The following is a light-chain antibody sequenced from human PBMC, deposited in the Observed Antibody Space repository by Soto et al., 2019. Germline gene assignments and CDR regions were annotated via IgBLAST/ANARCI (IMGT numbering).Light chain of an antibody. CDR2: GAS. CDR1: QSVSSSY. CDR3: QFPGLT. Sequence: EIVLTQSPGTLSLSPGERATLSCRASQSVSSSYLAWYQQKPGQAPRLLIYGASSRATGIPDRFSGSGSGTDFTLTISRLEPEDFAVYYCQFPGLTFGGGTKVEIK. J-gene: IGKJ4*01. V-gene: IGKV3-20*01.